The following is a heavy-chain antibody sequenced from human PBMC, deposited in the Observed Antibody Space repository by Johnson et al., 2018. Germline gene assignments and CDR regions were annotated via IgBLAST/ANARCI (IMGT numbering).Heavy chain of an antibody. CDR1: GFTFSSYW. D-gene: IGHD7-27*01. J-gene: IGHJ3*01. CDR3: ATESDGDSACDL. CDR2: IKQDATEK. Sequence: VQLVESGGGLVQPGGSLRLSCGASGFTFSSYWMTWVRQAPGKGLEWVANIKQDATEKYYVDSVKGRFTISRDNAKNSLYLQMNSLRVEDTAVYYCATESDGDSACDLWGQGTMVTVSS. V-gene: IGHV3-7*04.